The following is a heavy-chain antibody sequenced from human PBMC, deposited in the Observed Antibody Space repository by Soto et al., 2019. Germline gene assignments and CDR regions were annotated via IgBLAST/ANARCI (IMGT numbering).Heavy chain of an antibody. CDR3: ARVDGATLNFFDY. V-gene: IGHV6-1*01. Sequence: PSQTLSLTCAISGDSISGKSVALYWIRQSPSRGLEWLGRTYFRAKWNYDYAVSVKSRITINPDTSKNQFSLQLHSVTPEDSAVYYCARVDGATLNFFDYWGQGIPVTVSS. J-gene: IGHJ4*02. CDR2: TYFRAKWNY. CDR1: GDSISGKSVA. D-gene: IGHD1-26*01.